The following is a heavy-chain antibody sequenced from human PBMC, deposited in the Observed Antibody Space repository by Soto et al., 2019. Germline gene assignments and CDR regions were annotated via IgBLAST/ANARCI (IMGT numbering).Heavy chain of an antibody. CDR1: GYKFGSAW. D-gene: IGHD4-4*01. Sequence: PGESLKISCKGVGYKFGSAWIGWVRQMPGKGLEWMGLIKPGTSDIRYSPPFRGQVTMTRDTSISTAYMELSRLRSDDTAVYYCARSTVTNYYFDYWGQGTLVTVSS. V-gene: IGHV5-51*01. J-gene: IGHJ4*02. CDR2: IKPGTSDI. CDR3: ARSTVTNYYFDY.